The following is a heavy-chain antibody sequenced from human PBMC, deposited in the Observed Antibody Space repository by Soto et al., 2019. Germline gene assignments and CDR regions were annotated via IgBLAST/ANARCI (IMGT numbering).Heavy chain of an antibody. CDR3: ARDSSGYYYDY. Sequence: GASVKVSCKASGYTFTSYAMHWVRQAPGQRLEWMGWINAGNGNTKYSQKFQGRVTITRDTSASTAYMGLSSLRSEDTAVYYCARDSSGYYYDYWGQGTLVTVSS. CDR1: GYTFTSYA. J-gene: IGHJ4*02. CDR2: INAGNGNT. V-gene: IGHV1-3*01. D-gene: IGHD3-22*01.